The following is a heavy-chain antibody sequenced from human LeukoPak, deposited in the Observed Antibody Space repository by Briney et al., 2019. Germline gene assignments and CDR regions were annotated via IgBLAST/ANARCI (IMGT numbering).Heavy chain of an antibody. D-gene: IGHD3-10*01. V-gene: IGHV4-39*01. CDR1: GGSISSSSYY. Sequence: PSETLYLTCTVSGGSISSSSYYWGWIRQPPGKGLEWIGSIYYSGSTYYNPSLKSRVTISVDTSKNQFSLKLSSVTAADTAVYYRARHSSRDIPVLLWFGELFSPFDYWGQGTLVTVSS. CDR2: IYYSGST. CDR3: ARHSSRDIPVLLWFGELFSPFDY. J-gene: IGHJ4*02.